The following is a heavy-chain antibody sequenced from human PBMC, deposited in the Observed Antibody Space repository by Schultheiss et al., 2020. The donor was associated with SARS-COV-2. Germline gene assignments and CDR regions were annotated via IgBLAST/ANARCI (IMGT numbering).Heavy chain of an antibody. CDR1: GFTFDDYA. J-gene: IGHJ5*02. D-gene: IGHD6-25*01. CDR3: AKKTAGSYPFHS. V-gene: IGHV3-49*04. CDR2: IRSKAYGGTT. Sequence: GGSLRLSCAASGFTFDDYAMHWVRQAPGKGLEWVGFIRSKAYGGTTEYAASVKGRFTISRDDSKSIAYLQMNSLKTEDTAVYSCAKKTAGSYPFHSWGQGTLVTVSS.